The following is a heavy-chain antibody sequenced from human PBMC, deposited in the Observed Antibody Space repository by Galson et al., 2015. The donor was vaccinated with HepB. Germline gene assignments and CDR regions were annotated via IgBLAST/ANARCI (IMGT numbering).Heavy chain of an antibody. CDR3: ARSHLHSSGRYMWGFDY. V-gene: IGHV1-2*06. Sequence: SVKVSCKASGYYFSGYYIHWVRQAPGQRPEWMGRINPDGGGTTYAETLQGRVTINRDTSMSTVYLELSGLRSDDTAVYYCARSHLHSSGRYMWGFDYWGQGTLVTVAS. CDR2: INPDGGGT. D-gene: IGHD6-19*01. CDR1: GYYFSGYY. J-gene: IGHJ4*02.